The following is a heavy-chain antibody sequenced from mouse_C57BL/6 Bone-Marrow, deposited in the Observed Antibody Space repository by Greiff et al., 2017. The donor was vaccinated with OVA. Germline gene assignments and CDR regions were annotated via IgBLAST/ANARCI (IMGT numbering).Heavy chain of an antibody. CDR2: ISGGGGNT. Sequence: EVMLVESGGGLVKPGGSLKLSCAASGFTFSSYTMSWVRQTPETRLEWVATISGGGGNTSYPASVKGRFTFARDNAQNTLYLQMNSLRSEDTALYYCARHGYIYFDYWGQGTTLTVSS. J-gene: IGHJ2*01. CDR1: GFTFSSYT. D-gene: IGHD2-2*01. V-gene: IGHV5-9*01. CDR3: ARHGYIYFDY.